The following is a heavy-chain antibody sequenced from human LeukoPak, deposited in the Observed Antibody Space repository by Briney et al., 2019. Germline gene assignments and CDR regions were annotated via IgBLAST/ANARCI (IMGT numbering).Heavy chain of an antibody. CDR3: AKGVDDYVWGGHNWFDP. V-gene: IGHV3-30*18. Sequence: PGGPLRLSCEASGFTFSSYGMHWVRQAPGKGLGWVAVIAYDGSNKYYADYVKGRFTISRDNSKNTLYLQMNSLRAEDTAVYYCAKGVDDYVWGGHNWFDPWGQGTLVTVSS. CDR2: IAYDGSNK. D-gene: IGHD3-16*01. CDR1: GFTFSSYG. J-gene: IGHJ5*02.